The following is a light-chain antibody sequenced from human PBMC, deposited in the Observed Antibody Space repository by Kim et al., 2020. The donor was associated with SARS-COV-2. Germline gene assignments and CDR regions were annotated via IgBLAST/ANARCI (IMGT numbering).Light chain of an antibody. V-gene: IGLV3-1*01. Sequence: SVAPGQTASITCSGEKLGDKYASWYQQKPGQSPVVVIFRDNRRPSGIPERFSGSNSGNTATLTISGTQAMDEADYYCQAWDSSIYVFGTGTKVTVL. CDR1: KLGDKY. J-gene: IGLJ1*01. CDR2: RDN. CDR3: QAWDSSIYV.